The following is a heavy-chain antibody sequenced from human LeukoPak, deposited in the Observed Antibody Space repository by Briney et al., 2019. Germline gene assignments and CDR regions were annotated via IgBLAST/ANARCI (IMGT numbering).Heavy chain of an antibody. CDR3: AARPPIIVAGPFDY. CDR1: GXSFSSYW. Sequence: GGSLRLSCAASGXSFSSYWMNWVRQAPGKGLEWVGNIKEDGSEKYHVGSVKVRFTISRDNAKNSLYLQMNSLRAEDTAIYYCAARPPIIVAGPFDYWGQGTQVTVSS. CDR2: IKEDGSEK. V-gene: IGHV3-7*05. J-gene: IGHJ4*02. D-gene: IGHD5-12*01.